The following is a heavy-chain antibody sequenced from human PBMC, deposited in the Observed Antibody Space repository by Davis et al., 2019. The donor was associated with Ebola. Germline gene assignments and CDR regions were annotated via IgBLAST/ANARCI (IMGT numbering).Heavy chain of an antibody. V-gene: IGHV1-18*01. CDR3: ARDSSHVPGRVPLDY. J-gene: IGHJ4*02. D-gene: IGHD3/OR15-3a*01. CDR1: SYTFTSYG. Sequence: ASVKVSCKASSYTFTSYGISWVRQAPGQGLEWMGWISAYNGNTNYAQKLQGRVTMTTDTSRSTAYLELRSLRSDNPAVYYCARDSSHVPGRVPLDYWGQGTLVTVSS. CDR2: ISAYNGNT.